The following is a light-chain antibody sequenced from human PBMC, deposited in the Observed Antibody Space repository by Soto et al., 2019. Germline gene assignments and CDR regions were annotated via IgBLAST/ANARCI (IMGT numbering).Light chain of an antibody. V-gene: IGKV1-5*03. J-gene: IGKJ1*01. CDR3: QQYNGYRT. CDR2: EAS. Sequence: DIQMTQSPSTLSASVGDRVTITCRASQSISGSLAWYQQKPGKAPKLLIYEASNLKSGVPSRFSGSGSGTEYTLTISSLQPDYSASYYCQQYNGYRTFGQGTRVEIK. CDR1: QSISGS.